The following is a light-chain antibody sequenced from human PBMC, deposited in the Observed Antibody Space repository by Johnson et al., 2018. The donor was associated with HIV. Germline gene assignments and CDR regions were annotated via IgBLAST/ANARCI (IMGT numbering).Light chain of an antibody. V-gene: IGLV1-51*01. J-gene: IGLJ1*01. CDR2: DRN. Sequence: QSVLTQPPSVSAAPGQKVTISCSGNTSNIGSNSVSWYQHLPGIAPKLLVYDRNKRPSGIPYRFSGSKSGTSATLGIPGLQSGDDDDYYCGTWYSSLSGYVFGTGTKVNDL. CDR3: GTWYSSLSGYV. CDR1: TSNIGSNS.